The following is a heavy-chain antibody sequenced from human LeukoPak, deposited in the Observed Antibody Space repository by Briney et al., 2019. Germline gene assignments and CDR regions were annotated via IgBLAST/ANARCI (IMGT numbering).Heavy chain of an antibody. Sequence: SETLSLTCTVSGGSISSGGYYWSWIRQHPGKGLEWIGYIYYGGSTYYNPSLKSGVTISVDTSKNQFSLKLSSVTAADTAVYYCARDQAGVFDYWGQGTLVTVSS. D-gene: IGHD6-19*01. V-gene: IGHV4-31*03. CDR2: IYYGGST. CDR1: GGSISSGGYY. J-gene: IGHJ4*02. CDR3: ARDQAGVFDY.